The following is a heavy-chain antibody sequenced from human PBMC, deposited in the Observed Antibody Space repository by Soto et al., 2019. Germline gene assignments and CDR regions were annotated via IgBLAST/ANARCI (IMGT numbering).Heavy chain of an antibody. CDR3: ARHNFYYETRGYNDTKRNWLGP. Sequence: ASVKVSCKASGCTFISKGISWVRQAPGQGLEWMGGITPIFVTAKYAQKFQGRVTITADESTNTAYLEVSGLRSEDTAVYYCARHNFYYETRGYNDTKRNWLGPWGQGSLVTVSS. CDR1: GCTFISKG. V-gene: IGHV1-69*13. D-gene: IGHD3-22*01. J-gene: IGHJ5*02. CDR2: ITPIFVTA.